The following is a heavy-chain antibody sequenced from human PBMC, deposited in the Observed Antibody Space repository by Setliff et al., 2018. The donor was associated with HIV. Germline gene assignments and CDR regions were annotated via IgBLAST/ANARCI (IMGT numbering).Heavy chain of an antibody. V-gene: IGHV3-15*07. Sequence: GGSLRLSCAASGFTFSNAWMNWVRQAPGKGLEWVGRIKSKTDGGTSDYAAPVKGRFTISRDDSKTTLYLQMSSLKTEDTAVYYCTTDLGTRCDTPVYWGQGTLVTVSS. CDR3: TTDLGTRCDTPVY. D-gene: IGHD2-2*02. J-gene: IGHJ4*02. CDR1: GFTFSNAW. CDR2: IKSKTDGGTS.